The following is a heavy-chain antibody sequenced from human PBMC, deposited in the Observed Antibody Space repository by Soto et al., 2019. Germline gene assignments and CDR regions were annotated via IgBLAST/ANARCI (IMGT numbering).Heavy chain of an antibody. J-gene: IGHJ4*01. CDR2: GYYSGST. CDR3: ARHPTAIVAMFDY. CDR1: GGSVSNTFYY. V-gene: IGHV4-39*01. Sequence: PSETLSLTCTVSGGSVSNTFYYWGWIRQPPGKGLEWIGSGYYSGSTYYNPSLESRVTISVDTSKNRFSLKLTSVTAADTSVYFCARHPTAIVAMFDYWGHGTLVTVSS. D-gene: IGHD5-12*01.